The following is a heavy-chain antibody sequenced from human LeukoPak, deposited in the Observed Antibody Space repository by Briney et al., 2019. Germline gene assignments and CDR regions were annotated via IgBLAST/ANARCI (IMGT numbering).Heavy chain of an antibody. Sequence: GGPLRLSCAASGFTFSSSDMYWVRQAPGKGLEWVAFIRYDGSSKYYADSVKGQFTISRDNSKNTLYLQMNSLRAEDTAVYYCAKSLYSSSFSFDYWGQGTLVTVSS. CDR3: AKSLYSSSFSFDY. CDR2: IRYDGSSK. V-gene: IGHV3-30*02. D-gene: IGHD6-6*01. CDR1: GFTFSSSD. J-gene: IGHJ4*02.